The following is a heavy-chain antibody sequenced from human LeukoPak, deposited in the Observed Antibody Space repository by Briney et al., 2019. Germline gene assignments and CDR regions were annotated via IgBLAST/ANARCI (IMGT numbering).Heavy chain of an antibody. J-gene: IGHJ4*02. Sequence: PSETLSLTCTVSGGSISSYYWSWIRQPPGKGLEWIGYIYYSGSTNYNPSLKSRVTISVDTSKNQFSLRLSPVTAADTAVYYCARGGLAVAVFDYWGQGTLVTVSS. CDR2: IYYSGST. CDR3: ARGGLAVAVFDY. D-gene: IGHD6-19*01. V-gene: IGHV4-59*01. CDR1: GGSISSYY.